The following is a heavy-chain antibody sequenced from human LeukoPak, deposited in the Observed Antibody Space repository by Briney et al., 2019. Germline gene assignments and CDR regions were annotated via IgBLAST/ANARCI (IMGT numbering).Heavy chain of an antibody. J-gene: IGHJ4*02. V-gene: IGHV3-48*02. CDR2: ISSSSSTI. CDR1: GFTFSSYS. D-gene: IGHD6-6*01. CDR3: ARIAARETFDY. Sequence: GSLRLSCAASGFTFSSYSMNWVRQAPGKGLEWVSYISSSSSTIYYADSVKGRFTISRDNAKNSLYLQMNSLGDEDTAVYYCARIAARETFDYWGQGTLVTVSS.